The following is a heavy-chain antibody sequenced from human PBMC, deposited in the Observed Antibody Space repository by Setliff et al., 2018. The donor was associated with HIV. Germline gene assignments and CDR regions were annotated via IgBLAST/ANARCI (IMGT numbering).Heavy chain of an antibody. CDR2: IIPIFGTA. V-gene: IGHV1-69*13. J-gene: IGHJ5*02. D-gene: IGHD2-8*01. CDR1: GGTFSSYA. Sequence: SVKVSCKASGGTFSSYAISWVRQAPGQGLEWMGGIIPIFGTANYAQKFQGRVTITADESTNTVYMELRSLKSEDTAVYYCARAYCSNGVCYRGSDPWGQGTPVTVSS. CDR3: ARAYCSNGVCYRGSDP.